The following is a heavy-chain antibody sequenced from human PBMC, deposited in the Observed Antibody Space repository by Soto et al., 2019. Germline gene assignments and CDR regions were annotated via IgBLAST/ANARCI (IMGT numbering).Heavy chain of an antibody. CDR3: ARGDSSGSGPFGGTMDL. Sequence: QAHLVESGGGLVKPGGSLRLACGVSGFTFSEYYMNWIRQAPGRGLEWLSYISTTGSYTSYAESVKGRFTISRDNAKTSVYLPLKSLRVEETAVYYCARGDSSGSGPFGGTMDLWGQGTTVTVSS. CDR2: ISTTGSYT. V-gene: IGHV3-11*06. CDR1: GFTFSEYY. D-gene: IGHD3-10*01. J-gene: IGHJ6*02.